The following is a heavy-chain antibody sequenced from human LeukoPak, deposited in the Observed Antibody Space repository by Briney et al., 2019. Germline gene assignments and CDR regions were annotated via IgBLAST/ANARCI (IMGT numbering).Heavy chain of an antibody. Sequence: GGSLRLSCAASGFTFSSYWMHWVRQAPGKGLVWVSRINSDGSSTSYADSVKGRFTISRDNAKNTLYLQMNSLRAEDTAVYYCARGGFVGAFDYWGQGTLVTVSS. J-gene: IGHJ4*02. V-gene: IGHV3-74*01. CDR2: INSDGSST. CDR1: GFTFSSYW. D-gene: IGHD3-16*01. CDR3: ARGGFVGAFDY.